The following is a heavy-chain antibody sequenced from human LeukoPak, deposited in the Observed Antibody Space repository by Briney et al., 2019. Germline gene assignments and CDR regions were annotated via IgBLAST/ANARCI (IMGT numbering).Heavy chain of an antibody. CDR3: ARVGSSSLFRWFDP. Sequence: SETLSLTCTVSGGSISSNDYYWGWIRQPPGKGLEWIGSIYYSGSTYYNPSLKSRVTISVDTSKNRFSLDLNSVTTADTAMYYCARVGSSSLFRWFDPWGQGTLVTVSS. J-gene: IGHJ5*02. D-gene: IGHD6-6*01. CDR1: GGSISSNDYY. CDR2: IYYSGST. V-gene: IGHV4-39*07.